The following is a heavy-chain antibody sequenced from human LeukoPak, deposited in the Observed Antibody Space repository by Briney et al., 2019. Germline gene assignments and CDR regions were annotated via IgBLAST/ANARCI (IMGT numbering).Heavy chain of an antibody. CDR2: IRGKTDGEAT. CDR3: TTDQGVPHDN. Sequence: GESLRLACAASGFAFSHVWMSWVRQAPGKGLEWVGRIRGKTDGEATDFAAPGRGRFTISRDGSQNTLYLQMNSLKTEDTAVYYCTTDQGVPHDNWGQGTLVTVSS. CDR1: GFAFSHVW. V-gene: IGHV3-15*01. J-gene: IGHJ4*02. D-gene: IGHD3-10*01.